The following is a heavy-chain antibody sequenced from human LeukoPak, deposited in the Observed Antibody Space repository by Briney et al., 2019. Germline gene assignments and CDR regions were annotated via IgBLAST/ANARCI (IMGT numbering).Heavy chain of an antibody. V-gene: IGHV3-9*01. CDR2: ISWNSGSI. Sequence: PGRSLRLSCAASGFTFDDYAMHWVRQAPGKGLEWVSGISWNSGSIGYADSVKGRFTISRDNAKNSLYLQMNSLRAEDTALYYCAKDIGWLAIEYYFDYWGQGTLVTVSS. CDR3: AKDIGWLAIEYYFDY. J-gene: IGHJ4*02. D-gene: IGHD6-19*01. CDR1: GFTFDDYA.